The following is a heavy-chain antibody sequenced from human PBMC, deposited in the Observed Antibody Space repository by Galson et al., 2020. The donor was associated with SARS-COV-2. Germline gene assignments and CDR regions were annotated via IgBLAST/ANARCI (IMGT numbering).Heavy chain of an antibody. J-gene: IGHJ3*02. CDR3: ARPDIAAAGTSGGFDS. V-gene: IGHV5-51*01. D-gene: IGHD6-25*01. Sequence: KIGESLKISCKGSGYSFNSYWIGRVRQMPGKGLEWMGIIYPGDSDNRYSPSFQGQVTIPADKSISTAYLQWSSLKASDTAMYYCARPDIAAAGTSGGFDSGGQGTMVTVAS. CDR2: IYPGDSDN. CDR1: GYSFNSYW.